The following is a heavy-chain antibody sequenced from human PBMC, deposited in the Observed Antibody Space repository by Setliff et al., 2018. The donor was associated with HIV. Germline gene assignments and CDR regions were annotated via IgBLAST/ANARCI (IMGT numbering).Heavy chain of an antibody. V-gene: IGHV1-2*02. CDR2: INPNSGGT. CDR1: GYTFTGYY. CDR3: ARSGYSSSWYLDYYYYYGMDV. Sequence: ASVKVSCKASGYTFTGYYMHWVRQAPGQGLEWMGWINPNSGGTDYAQKFQGRVTMTRDTSISTAYMELSRLRSDDTAVYYCARSGYSSSWYLDYYYYYGMDVWGQGTTVTVSS. D-gene: IGHD6-13*01. J-gene: IGHJ6*02.